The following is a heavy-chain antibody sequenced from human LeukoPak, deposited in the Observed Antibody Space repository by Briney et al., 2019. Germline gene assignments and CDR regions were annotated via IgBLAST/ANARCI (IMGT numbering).Heavy chain of an antibody. Sequence: GGSLGLSCAASGFTFSNFWMYWVRQPPGKGLVWVSRISSDGSNTNYADSVKGRFTISRDNAKNTLYLQMDSLRAEDTAVYYCARVGEYDSFDYWGQGTLVTVSS. J-gene: IGHJ4*02. CDR3: ARVGEYDSFDY. D-gene: IGHD2/OR15-2a*01. V-gene: IGHV3-74*01. CDR1: GFTFSNFW. CDR2: ISSDGSNT.